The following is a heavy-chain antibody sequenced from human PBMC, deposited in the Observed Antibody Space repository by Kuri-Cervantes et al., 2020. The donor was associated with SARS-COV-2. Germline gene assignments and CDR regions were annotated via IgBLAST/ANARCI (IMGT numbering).Heavy chain of an antibody. CDR3: AREMITFGGVIAYFDY. J-gene: IGHJ4*02. CDR1: GGSISSYY. Sequence: SETLSLTCTVSGGSISSYYWSWIRQPPGKGLEWIGYIYYTGSTNYHPSLKSRVTISVDTSKKQLSLILSSVTAADTAVYYCAREMITFGGVIAYFDYWGQGTLVTVSS. CDR2: IYYTGST. D-gene: IGHD3-16*02. V-gene: IGHV4-59*12.